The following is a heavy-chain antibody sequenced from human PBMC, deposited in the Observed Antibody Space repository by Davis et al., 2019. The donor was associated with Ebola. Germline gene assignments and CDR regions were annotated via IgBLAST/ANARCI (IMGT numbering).Heavy chain of an antibody. CDR1: GGSFSGYY. V-gene: IGHV4-34*01. J-gene: IGHJ4*02. D-gene: IGHD5-18*01. Sequence: GSLRLSCAVYGGSFSGYYWSWIRQPPGKGLEWIGEINHSGSTNYNPSLKSRVTISVDTSKNQFSLKLSSVTAADTAVYYCARANTGMVPPEIDSWGQGTKVTVSS. CDR3: ARANTGMVPPEIDS. CDR2: INHSGST.